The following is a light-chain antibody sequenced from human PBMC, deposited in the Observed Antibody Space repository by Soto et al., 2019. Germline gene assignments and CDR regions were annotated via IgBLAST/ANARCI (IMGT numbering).Light chain of an antibody. V-gene: IGKV3-20*01. J-gene: IGKJ1*01. CDR3: QQYGTSPWT. CDR1: QTIRNNY. Sequence: EIVLTQSPGTLSLSPGERATLSCRASQTIRNNYLAWYQQRPGQSPRLLIYGTSSRAADIPDRFSGSGSGADFTLTISRLEPGDSTVYYCQQYGTSPWTFGQGTTVEIK. CDR2: GTS.